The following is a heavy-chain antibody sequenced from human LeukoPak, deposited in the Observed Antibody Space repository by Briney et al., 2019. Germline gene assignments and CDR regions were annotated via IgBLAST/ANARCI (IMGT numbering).Heavy chain of an antibody. V-gene: IGHV3-21*01. CDR1: GFTFSSYN. J-gene: IGHJ3*02. CDR2: ITGSTDYI. D-gene: IGHD2-21*02. Sequence: GGSLRLSCAASGFTFSSYNMNWVRQAPGKGLEWVSSITGSTDYIYYADSVKGRFTISRDNAKNSLYLQMNSLRGEDTAVYYCARDDGGDLNDAFDIWGQGTMVTVSS. CDR3: ARDDGGDLNDAFDI.